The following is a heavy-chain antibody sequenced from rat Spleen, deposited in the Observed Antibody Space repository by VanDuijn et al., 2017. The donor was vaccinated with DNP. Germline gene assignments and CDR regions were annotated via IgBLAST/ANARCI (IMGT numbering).Heavy chain of an antibody. V-gene: IGHV2-15*01. CDR1: GFSLTSFG. CDR3: SRDYYSSSFVY. Sequence: QVQLKESGPGLVQPSQTLSLNCTVSGFSLTSFGVSWVRQPPGKGLEWIGAIWSGGSTDYTSGLKSRLSISRDTSKSQVFLKVNSLQTEDTAIYFCSRDYYSSSFVYWGQGTLVTVSS. J-gene: IGHJ3*01. CDR2: IWSGGST. D-gene: IGHD1-2*01.